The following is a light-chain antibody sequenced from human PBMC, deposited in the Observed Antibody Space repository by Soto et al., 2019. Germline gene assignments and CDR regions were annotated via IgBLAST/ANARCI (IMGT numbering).Light chain of an antibody. Sequence: QSVLTQPPSVSGAPGQTITISCSGNSSNIGAGYGVHWYQHLPGTAPKLLIYDNTNRPSGVPDRFPGSRSGTSASLAITGLHADDEADYYCQSFDNSLGTSYVFGTGTKLTVL. CDR3: QSFDNSLGTSYV. CDR1: SSNIGAGYG. J-gene: IGLJ1*01. CDR2: DNT. V-gene: IGLV1-40*01.